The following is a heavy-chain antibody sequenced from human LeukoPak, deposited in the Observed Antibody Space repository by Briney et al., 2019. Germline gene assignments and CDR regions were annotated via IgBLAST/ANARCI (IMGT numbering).Heavy chain of an antibody. CDR3: ARDVVNYDFWSGYYKDYGMDV. CDR1: GFTFSSYW. D-gene: IGHD3-3*01. J-gene: IGHJ6*02. Sequence: GGSLRLSCAASGFTFSSYWMHWVRQAPGKGLVWVSRINSDGSGTSYADSVKGRFTISRDNAKNTLYLQMNSLRAEDTAVYYCARDVVNYDFWSGYYKDYGMDVWGQGTTVTVSS. V-gene: IGHV3-74*01. CDR2: INSDGSGT.